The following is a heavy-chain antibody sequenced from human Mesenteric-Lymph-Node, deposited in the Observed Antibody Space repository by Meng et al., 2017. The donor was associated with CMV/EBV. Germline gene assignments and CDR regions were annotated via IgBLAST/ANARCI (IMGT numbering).Heavy chain of an antibody. CDR2: IYPDDSDT. D-gene: IGHD3-10*01. V-gene: IGHV5-51*01. J-gene: IGHJ4*02. CDR1: GYRFSHWW. Sequence: KACGYRFSHWWVGWVRQMAGKGLECMGIIYPDDSDTRYSPSFQGQVTMSVDKSIRTAYLQWSSLNASDTAMYYCARLEELLGGGDFDHWGQGTLVTVSS. CDR3: ARLEELLGGGDFDH.